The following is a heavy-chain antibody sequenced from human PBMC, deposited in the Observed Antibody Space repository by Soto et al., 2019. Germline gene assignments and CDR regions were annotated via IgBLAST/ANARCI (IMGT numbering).Heavy chain of an antibody. Sequence: ASVTVSCKASGYTFTSYGISWVRQAPGQGLEWMGWISAYNGNTNYAQKLQGRVTMTTDTSTSTAYMELRSLRSDDTAVYYCARVRDIVVVVAASNWFDPWGQGTLVTVSS. V-gene: IGHV1-18*04. CDR1: GYTFTSYG. D-gene: IGHD2-15*01. CDR2: ISAYNGNT. J-gene: IGHJ5*02. CDR3: ARVRDIVVVVAASNWFDP.